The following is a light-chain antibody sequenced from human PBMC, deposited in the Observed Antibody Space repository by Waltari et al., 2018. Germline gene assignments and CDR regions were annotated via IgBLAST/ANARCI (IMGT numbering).Light chain of an antibody. CDR3: QNHERLPAT. CDR1: QSIGRY. CDR2: GAS. J-gene: IGKJ1*01. V-gene: IGKV3-20*01. Sequence: VLTQSPGTLSLSPGETATLSCRASQSIGRYLVWYQQKSGQAPRLLIYGASTMATGIPDRFSGSGSGTDFSLTISRLEAEDFAVYYCQNHERLPATFGQGTKVEIK.